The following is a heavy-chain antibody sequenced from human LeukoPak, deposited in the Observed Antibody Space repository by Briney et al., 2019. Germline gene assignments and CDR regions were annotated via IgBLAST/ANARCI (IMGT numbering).Heavy chain of an antibody. CDR1: GFTFSSYE. D-gene: IGHD2-15*01. V-gene: IGHV3-48*03. CDR3: ARESGGYVDY. CDR2: ISSSGSTI. Sequence: GGSLRLSCAASGFTFSSYEMNWVRQAPGKGLEWVSYISSSGSTIHYADSVKGRFTISRDNAKNSLYLQMNSLRAEDTAVYYCARESGGYVDYWGQGTLVTVSS. J-gene: IGHJ4*02.